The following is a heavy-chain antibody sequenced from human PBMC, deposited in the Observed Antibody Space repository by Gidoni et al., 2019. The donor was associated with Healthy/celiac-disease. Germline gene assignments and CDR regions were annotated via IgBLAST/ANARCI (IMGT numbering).Heavy chain of an antibody. V-gene: IGHV1-69*01. CDR2: IIPIFGTA. CDR3: ARSIYPDYYDSSGYYFDY. J-gene: IGHJ4*02. CDR1: GRTFSRYA. D-gene: IGHD3-22*01. Sequence: QVQLVQSGAEVKKPGSSVKVSCKASGRTFSRYAISWVRQAPGQGPAWMGGIIPIFGTANYAQKFQGRVTITADESTSTAYMELSSLRSEDTAVYYCARSIYPDYYDSSGYYFDYWGQGTLVTVSS.